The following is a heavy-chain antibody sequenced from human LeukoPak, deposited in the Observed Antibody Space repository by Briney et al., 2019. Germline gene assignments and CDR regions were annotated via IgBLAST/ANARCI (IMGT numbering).Heavy chain of an antibody. Sequence: ASVKVSCKASGGTFRSYAISWVRQAPGQGLEWMGWISAYNGNTNYAQKLQGRVTMTTDTSTSTAYMELRSLRSDDTAVYYCAVTMVRGVINDYWGQGTLVTVSS. V-gene: IGHV1-18*01. D-gene: IGHD3-10*01. CDR3: AVTMVRGVINDY. CDR1: GGTFRSYA. J-gene: IGHJ4*02. CDR2: ISAYNGNT.